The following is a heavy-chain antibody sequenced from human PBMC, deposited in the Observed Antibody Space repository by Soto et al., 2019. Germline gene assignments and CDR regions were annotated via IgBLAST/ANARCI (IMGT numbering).Heavy chain of an antibody. CDR1: GYTFTSYD. CDR2: MNPNSGNT. D-gene: IGHD2-2*01. Sequence: ASVKVSCKASGYTFTSYDINWVRQATGQGLEWMGWMNPNSGNTGYAQKFQGRVTMTRNTSISTAYMELSSLRSEDTAVYYCARDCSSTSCYPHYYYYMDVWGKGTTVTVSS. CDR3: ARDCSSTSCYPHYYYYMDV. J-gene: IGHJ6*03. V-gene: IGHV1-8*01.